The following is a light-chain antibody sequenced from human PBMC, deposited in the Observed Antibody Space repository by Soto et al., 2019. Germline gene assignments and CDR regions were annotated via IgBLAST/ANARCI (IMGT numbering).Light chain of an antibody. CDR3: QQYGSSPFT. CDR1: QSVTSSY. CDR2: GAS. J-gene: IGKJ3*01. Sequence: EIVLTQFPGTLSLSPGERATLSCRASQSVTSSYLAWYQQKPGQAPRLLLYGASTRATGIPDRFSGSGSGTDFTLTISRLEPEDFAVYYCQQYGSSPFTFGPGTNVDIK. V-gene: IGKV3-20*01.